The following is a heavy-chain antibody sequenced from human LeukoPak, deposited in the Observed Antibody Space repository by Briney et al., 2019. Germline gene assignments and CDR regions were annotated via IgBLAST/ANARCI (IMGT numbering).Heavy chain of an antibody. Sequence: PSQTLSLTCSVSGDSITRGSYYWRWLRQPPGKGLQWIGYIYHRGSTFYNPSLRSRVTIFADRSDNQFSLNLTSVTVADTAIYYCARGAVREYCSGTGCYPPGTFDIWGLGTIVTVSS. CDR1: GDSITRGSYY. CDR3: ARGAVREYCSGTGCYPPGTFDI. D-gene: IGHD2-2*01. CDR2: IYHRGST. V-gene: IGHV4-30-2*01. J-gene: IGHJ3*02.